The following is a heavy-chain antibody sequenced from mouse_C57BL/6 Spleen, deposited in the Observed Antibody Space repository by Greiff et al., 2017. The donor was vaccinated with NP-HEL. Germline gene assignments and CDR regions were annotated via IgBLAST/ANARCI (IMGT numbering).Heavy chain of an antibody. J-gene: IGHJ1*03. CDR2: IYPRDGST. Sequence: VKLVESGPELVKPGASVKLSCKASGYTFTSYDINWVKQRPGQGLEWIGWIYPRDGSTKYNEKFKGKATLTVDTSSSTAYMELHSLTSEDSAVYFCARPVEWYFDVWGTGTTVTVSS. CDR3: ARPVEWYFDV. V-gene: IGHV1-85*01. CDR1: GYTFTSYD.